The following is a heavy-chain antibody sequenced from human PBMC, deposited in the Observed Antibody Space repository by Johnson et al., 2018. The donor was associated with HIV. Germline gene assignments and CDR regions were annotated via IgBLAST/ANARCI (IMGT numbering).Heavy chain of an antibody. J-gene: IGHJ3*02. D-gene: IGHD6-6*01. CDR3: ARDVIKVIAARDDAFDI. CDR2: ISSSGSTI. Sequence: QMLLVESGGGLVKPGGSLRLSCAASGFTFSDYYMSWIRQAPGKGLEWVSYISSSGSTIYYADSVKGRFTISRDNAKNSLYLQMNSLRAEDTAVYYCARDVIKVIAARDDAFDIWRQGTMVTVSS. CDR1: GFTFSDYY. V-gene: IGHV3-11*04.